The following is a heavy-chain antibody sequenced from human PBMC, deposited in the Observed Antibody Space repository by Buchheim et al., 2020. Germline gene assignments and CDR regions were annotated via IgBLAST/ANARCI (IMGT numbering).Heavy chain of an antibody. D-gene: IGHD3-22*01. CDR1: GFTFSSYA. CDR2: ISYDGSNK. J-gene: IGHJ6*02. V-gene: IGHV3-30*04. Sequence: QVQLVESGGGVVQPGRSLRLSCAASGFTFSSYAMHWVRQAPGKGLEWVAVISYDGSNKYYADSVKGRFTISRDTSKNTLYLQMNSLRAEDTAVYYCAKEMIVVVPSVHGYYYYGMDVWGQGTT. CDR3: AKEMIVVVPSVHGYYYYGMDV.